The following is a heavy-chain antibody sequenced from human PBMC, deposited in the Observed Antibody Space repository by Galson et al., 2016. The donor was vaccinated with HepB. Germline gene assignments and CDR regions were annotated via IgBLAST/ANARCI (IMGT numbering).Heavy chain of an antibody. J-gene: IGHJ5*02. Sequence: SVKVSCKASGNTFTDYVSWVRQAPGQGLEWMGRINTNSGGTNYALAFHGRITMTRDTATRTPYMELRTRGSDDTAVYYCSTQLVPGSASWGQGTLVVVSS. CDR3: STQLVPGSAS. CDR1: GNTFTDY. CDR2: INTNSGGT. V-gene: IGHV1-2*06. D-gene: IGHD1-1*01.